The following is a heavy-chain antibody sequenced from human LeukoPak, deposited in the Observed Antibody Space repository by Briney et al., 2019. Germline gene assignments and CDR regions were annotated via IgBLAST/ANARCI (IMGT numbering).Heavy chain of an antibody. CDR1: GGSLNDHY. CDR2: INHFGTT. J-gene: IGHJ6*03. Sequence: SETLSLTCAVFGGSLNDHYWIWIRQPPGQGLEWIGEINHFGTTKYNSSLKSRVTISIDAPKKQFSLKLNSVTAADTALYYCARGFNYMDVWGKGTTVAV. V-gene: IGHV4-34*01. CDR3: ARGFNYMDV.